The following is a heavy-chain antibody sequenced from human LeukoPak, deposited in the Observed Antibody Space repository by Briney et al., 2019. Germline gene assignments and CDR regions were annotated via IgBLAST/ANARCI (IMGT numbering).Heavy chain of an antibody. J-gene: IGHJ4*02. CDR1: GGTFSSYA. CDR3: AADVRGSYPNFY. Sequence: ASVKVSRKASGGTFSSYAISWVRQAPGQGLEWMGGIIPIFGTANYAQKFQGRVTITADESTSTAYMELSSLRSEDTAVYYCAADVRGSYPNFYWGQGTLVTVSS. D-gene: IGHD1-26*01. CDR2: IIPIFGTA. V-gene: IGHV1-69*13.